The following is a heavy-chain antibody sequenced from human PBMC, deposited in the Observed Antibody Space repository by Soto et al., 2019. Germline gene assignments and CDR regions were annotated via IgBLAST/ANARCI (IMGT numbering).Heavy chain of an antibody. CDR3: ASGKSGSYDF. V-gene: IGHV3-21*01. CDR1: EFTFSSYG. D-gene: IGHD1-26*01. CDR2: ISGGGTYI. Sequence: GGSLRLSCAASEFTFSSYGLNWVRQAPGKGLEWVSSISGGGTYIYYADSVKGRFTISRDNAKNSLYLQMNSLRADDTAVYYCASGKSGSYDFWGQGTLVTVSS. J-gene: IGHJ4*02.